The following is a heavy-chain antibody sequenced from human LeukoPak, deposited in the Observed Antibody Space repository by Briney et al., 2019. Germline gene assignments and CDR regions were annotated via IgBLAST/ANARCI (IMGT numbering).Heavy chain of an antibody. CDR3: AREAPYCSSTSCPYYYYYYYMDV. J-gene: IGHJ6*03. V-gene: IGHV4-59*01. D-gene: IGHD2-2*01. Sequence: PSETLSLTCTVSGGSISSYYWSWIRQPPGKGLEWIGYIYYSGSTNYNPSLKSRVTISVDTSKNQFSLKLSSVAAADTAVYYCAREAPYCSSTSCPYYYYYYYMDVWGKGTTVTVS. CDR1: GGSISSYY. CDR2: IYYSGST.